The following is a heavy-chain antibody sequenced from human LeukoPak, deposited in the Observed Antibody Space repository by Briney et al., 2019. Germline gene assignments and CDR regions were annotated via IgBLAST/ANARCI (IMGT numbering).Heavy chain of an antibody. Sequence: SETLSLTCTVSGGSISSYYWSWIRQPPGKGLEWIGYIYYSGSTNYNPSLKSRVTISVDTSKNQFSLKLSPVTAADTAVYYCARSYVEMATISYYYYYMDVWGKGTTVTISS. CDR3: ARSYVEMATISYYYYYMDV. J-gene: IGHJ6*03. V-gene: IGHV4-59*01. D-gene: IGHD5-24*01. CDR1: GGSISSYY. CDR2: IYYSGST.